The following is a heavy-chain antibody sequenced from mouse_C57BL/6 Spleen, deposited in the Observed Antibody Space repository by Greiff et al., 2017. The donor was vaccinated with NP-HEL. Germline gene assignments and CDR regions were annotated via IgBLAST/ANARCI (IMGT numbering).Heavy chain of an antibody. CDR1: GYTFTGYW. CDR3: ASGDDGSLFAY. Sequence: VKLVESGAELMKPGASVKLSCKATGYTFTGYWIEWVKQRPGHGLEWIGEILPGSGSTNYNEKFKGKATFTADTSSNTAYIQLSSLTTEDSAIYYCASGDDGSLFAYWGQGTLVTVSA. J-gene: IGHJ3*01. CDR2: ILPGSGST. V-gene: IGHV1-9*01. D-gene: IGHD2-3*01.